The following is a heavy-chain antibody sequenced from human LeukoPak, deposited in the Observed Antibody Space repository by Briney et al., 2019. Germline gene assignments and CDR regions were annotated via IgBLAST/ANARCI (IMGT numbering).Heavy chain of an antibody. CDR3: ARDRIRYFDY. Sequence: PGGSLRLSCAASGFTFSRNSMNWVRQAPGKGLEWVSSISTSSSYIYYADSVKGRFTISRDNAKNSLYLQMNSLRAEDTAVYYCARDRIRYFDYWDQGTLVTVSS. J-gene: IGHJ4*02. V-gene: IGHV3-21*01. D-gene: IGHD5-18*01. CDR1: GFTFSRNS. CDR2: ISTSSSYI.